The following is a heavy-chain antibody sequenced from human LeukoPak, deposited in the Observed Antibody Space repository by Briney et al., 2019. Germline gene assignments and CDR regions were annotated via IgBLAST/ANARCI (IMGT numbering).Heavy chain of an antibody. CDR2: ISSSSSTI. CDR3: ARDRDYYGIPFDI. J-gene: IGHJ3*02. Sequence: GGSLRLSCAASGFTFSSYSMNWVRQAPGKGLEWVSYISSSSSTIYYADSVKGRFTISRDNAKNSLYLQMNSLRAEDTAVYYCARDRDYYGIPFDIWGQGIMVTVSS. D-gene: IGHD3-10*01. CDR1: GFTFSSYS. V-gene: IGHV3-48*04.